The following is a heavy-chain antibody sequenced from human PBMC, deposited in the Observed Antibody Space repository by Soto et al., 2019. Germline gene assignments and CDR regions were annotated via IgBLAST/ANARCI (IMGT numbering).Heavy chain of an antibody. Sequence: PSETLSLTCTVSGDSVTSDSHYWGWIRQPPGKGLESIANIYYGGSTYYNPSLKSRVTISVDTSKSQFSLKLSSVTAADTAVYYCATSHHTAMVTEFDYWGQGTLVTVS. CDR3: ATSHHTAMVTEFDY. V-gene: IGHV4-39*01. CDR1: GDSVTSDSHY. D-gene: IGHD5-18*01. CDR2: IYYGGST. J-gene: IGHJ4*02.